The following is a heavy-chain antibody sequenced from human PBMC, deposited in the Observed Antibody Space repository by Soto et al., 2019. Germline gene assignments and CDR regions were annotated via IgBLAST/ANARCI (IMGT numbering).Heavy chain of an antibody. D-gene: IGHD4-17*01. CDR2: ISGSGGST. V-gene: IGHV3-23*01. CDR3: AKDPAYGDYYYYYYGMDV. J-gene: IGHJ6*02. Sequence: PGGSLRLSCAASGFTFSSYAMSWVRQAPGKGLEWVSAISGSGGSTYYADSVKGRFTISRDNSKNTLYLQMNSLRAEDTAVYYCAKDPAYGDYYYYYYGMDVWGQGTTVTVSS. CDR1: GFTFSSYA.